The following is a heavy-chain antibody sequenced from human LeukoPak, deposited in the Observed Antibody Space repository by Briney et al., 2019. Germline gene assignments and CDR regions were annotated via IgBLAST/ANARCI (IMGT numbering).Heavy chain of an antibody. Sequence: GASVKVSCKAAGYTFTSYYIQWVRQAPGQGLEWMGMINPTGGSTTYTQKFQGRVTMTRDTSTTTIYMELSSLRSEDAAVYYCARMSVGAFDIWGQGTMVTVSS. V-gene: IGHV1-46*01. J-gene: IGHJ3*02. CDR1: GYTFTSYY. CDR3: ARMSVGAFDI. CDR2: INPTGGST. D-gene: IGHD3-16*01.